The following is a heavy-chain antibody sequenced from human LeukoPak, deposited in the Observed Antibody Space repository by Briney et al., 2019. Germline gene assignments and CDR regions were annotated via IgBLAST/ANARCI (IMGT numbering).Heavy chain of an antibody. CDR3: ARGQQLWFGELSPDY. CDR2: ISSSGSTI. Sequence: GGSLRLSCPATGFTFSSYEMNCVRQAQEKGLEWASYISSSGSTIYYADSVKGRFTISRDKAKNSLYLEMNSLRAEDTAVYYCARGQQLWFGELSPDYWGQGTLVTVSS. CDR1: GFTFSSYE. V-gene: IGHV3-48*03. D-gene: IGHD3-10*01. J-gene: IGHJ4*02.